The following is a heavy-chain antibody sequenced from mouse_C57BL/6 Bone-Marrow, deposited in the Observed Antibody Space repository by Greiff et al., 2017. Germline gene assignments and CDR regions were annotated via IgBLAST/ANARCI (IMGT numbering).Heavy chain of an antibody. CDR1: GYSFTGYF. CDR3: ERRAYGSSYSYWYFDV. CDR2: INPYNGDT. D-gene: IGHD1-1*01. V-gene: IGHV1-20*01. J-gene: IGHJ1*03. Sequence: EVQLQQSGPELVKPGDSVKISCKASGYSFTGYFMNWVMQSHGKSLEWIGRINPYNGDTFYNQKFKGKATLTVDKSSSTAHMELRSLTSEDSAVYYCERRAYGSSYSYWYFDVWGTGTTVTVSS.